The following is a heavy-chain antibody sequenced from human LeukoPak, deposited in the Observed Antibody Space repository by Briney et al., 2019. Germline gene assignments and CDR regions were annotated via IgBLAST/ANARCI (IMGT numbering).Heavy chain of an antibody. J-gene: IGHJ4*02. D-gene: IGHD4-17*01. CDR3: ARGSSPMTTADY. V-gene: IGHV4-34*01. Sequence: TSETLSLTCAAYGGSFSGYYWSWIRQPPGKGLEWIGEINHSGSTNYNPSLKSRVTISVDTSKNQFSLKLSSVTAADTAVYYCARGSSPMTTADYWGQGTLVTVSS. CDR1: GGSFSGYY. CDR2: INHSGST.